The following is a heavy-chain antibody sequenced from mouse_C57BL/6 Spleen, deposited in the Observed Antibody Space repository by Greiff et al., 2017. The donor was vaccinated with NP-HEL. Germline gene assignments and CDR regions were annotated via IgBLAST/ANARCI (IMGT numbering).Heavy chain of an antibody. J-gene: IGHJ1*03. V-gene: IGHV8-2*01. Sequence: QQSQTLSLACTFSGISLSTSGMGLSWLRKPSGKSLEWLASIWNNDNYYNPSLKSRLTIPKETSNYQVFLKLTSVDTADSATDYGAWREKYWYFDVWGTGTTVTVSS. CDR3: WREKYWYFDV. CDR2: WNNDNY. CDR1: ISLSTSGMGL.